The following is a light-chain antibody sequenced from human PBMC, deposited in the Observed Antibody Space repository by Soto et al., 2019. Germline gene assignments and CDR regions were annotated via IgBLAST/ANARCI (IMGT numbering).Light chain of an antibody. Sequence: QSALTQPASLSGSPGQSVTISGSGTTSDFVNYNYVSWYQHHPGKAPQLILYEVSNRPSGVSSRFSGSKSGNTASLTISGLQAEDEAYYSCSSYTVSTDVVFGGGTQLTVL. CDR3: SSYTVSTDVV. CDR1: TSDFVNYNY. CDR2: EVS. J-gene: IGLJ2*01. V-gene: IGLV2-14*01.